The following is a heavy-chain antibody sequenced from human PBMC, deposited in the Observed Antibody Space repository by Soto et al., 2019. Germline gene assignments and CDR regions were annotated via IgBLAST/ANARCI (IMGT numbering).Heavy chain of an antibody. Sequence: QEQLVQSGAEVKKPGASVKVSCKTSGYTFTDYDINWVRQATGQGLEWIGWMNPNSGETGYAQKFQGRCTLTRSASLSTAYLELSSLRSEDTAVYYCARVAVAARPRWYNWFDPWGQGTLVTVSS. CDR2: MNPNSGET. CDR3: ARVAVAARPRWYNWFDP. J-gene: IGHJ5*02. D-gene: IGHD2-15*01. V-gene: IGHV1-8*01. CDR1: GYTFTDYD.